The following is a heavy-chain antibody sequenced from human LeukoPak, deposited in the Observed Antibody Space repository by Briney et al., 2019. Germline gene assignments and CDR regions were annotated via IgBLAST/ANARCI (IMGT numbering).Heavy chain of an antibody. CDR1: GYTFTSYG. CDR2: ISAYNGNT. V-gene: IGHV1-18*01. J-gene: IGHJ6*03. D-gene: IGHD6-6*01. CDR3: ARASSSEYYYYMDV. Sequence: ASVKVSCKASGYTFTSYGISWVRQAPGRGLEWMGWISAYNGNTNYAQKLQGRVTMTTDTSTSTAYMELRSLRSDDTAVYYCARASSSEYYYYMDVWGKGTTVTVSS.